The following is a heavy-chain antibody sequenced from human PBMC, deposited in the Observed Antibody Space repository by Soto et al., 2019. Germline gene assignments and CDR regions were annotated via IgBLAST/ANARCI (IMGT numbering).Heavy chain of an antibody. CDR3: AKASCYYFDF. Sequence: EVQLLESGGGLVQPGGSLRLSCAASGFTFSSYAMSWVRQAPGKGVEWVSAISGSGGSTYYADSVKGRFTISRDNSTNPLYLQMNSLRAEDTAVYYCAKASCYYFDFWGQGTLVTVSS. D-gene: IGHD2-21*01. V-gene: IGHV3-23*01. CDR1: GFTFSSYA. J-gene: IGHJ4*02. CDR2: ISGSGGST.